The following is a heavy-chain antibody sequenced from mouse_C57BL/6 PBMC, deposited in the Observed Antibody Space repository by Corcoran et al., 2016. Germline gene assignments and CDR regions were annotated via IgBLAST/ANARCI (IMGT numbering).Heavy chain of an antibody. CDR3: ARDYGSSYDGYFDV. Sequence: DVQLQESGPGLVKPSQSLSLTCSVTGYSITSGYYWNWIRQFPGNKLEWMGYISYDGSNNYNPSLKNRISITRDTSKNQFFLKLNSVTTEDTATYYCARDYGSSYDGYFDVWGTGTTVTVSS. D-gene: IGHD1-1*01. J-gene: IGHJ1*03. CDR2: ISYDGSN. CDR1: GYSITSGYY. V-gene: IGHV3-6*01.